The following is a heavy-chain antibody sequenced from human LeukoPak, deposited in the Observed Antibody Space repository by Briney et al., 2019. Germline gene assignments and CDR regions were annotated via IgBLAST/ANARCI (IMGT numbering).Heavy chain of an antibody. CDR3: ARGQTTVTN. CDR2: IKQDGSEK. Sequence: GGSLRLSCAAPGFTFSDYYMSWIRQAPGKGLEWVANIKQDGSEKSYVDSVKGRFTISRDNAKNSLYLQMNSLRAEDTAVYFCARGQTTVTNWGQGTLVTVSS. V-gene: IGHV3-7*03. D-gene: IGHD4-17*01. CDR1: GFTFSDYY. J-gene: IGHJ4*02.